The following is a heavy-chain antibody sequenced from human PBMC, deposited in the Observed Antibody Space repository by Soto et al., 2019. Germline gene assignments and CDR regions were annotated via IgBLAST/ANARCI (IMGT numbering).Heavy chain of an antibody. Sequence: SQTLSLTCAISGDSVSSSSATWHWTRRSPSRGLEWLGRTFYRSKWYSDYSLSVSSRMTISPDTSKNQFSLHLNSVTPEDTAVYYCARLMVVPYSFDSWGQGTLVTVSS. CDR3: ARLMVVPYSFDS. J-gene: IGHJ4*02. V-gene: IGHV6-1*01. CDR1: GDSVSSSSAT. D-gene: IGHD2-8*01. CDR2: TFYRSKWYS.